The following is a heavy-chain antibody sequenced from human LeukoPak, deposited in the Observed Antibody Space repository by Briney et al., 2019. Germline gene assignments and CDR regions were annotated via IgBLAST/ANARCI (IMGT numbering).Heavy chain of an antibody. J-gene: IGHJ4*02. CDR1: GLTFSSYG. CDR3: ATLMGVVRGIIIGYLGY. Sequence: GGSLRLSCAASGLTFSSYGMSWVRQVPGKGLEWVSGISASGGNTYHADPVKGRFTMSRDNSKNMLYLQMKSLRAEDTAIYYCATLMGVVRGIIIGYLGYWGQGTLVTVSP. CDR2: ISASGGNT. V-gene: IGHV3-23*01. D-gene: IGHD3-10*01.